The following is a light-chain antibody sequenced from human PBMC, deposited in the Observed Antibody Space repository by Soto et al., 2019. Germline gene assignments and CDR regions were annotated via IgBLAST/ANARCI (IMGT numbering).Light chain of an antibody. CDR3: QQSYSSPTWT. J-gene: IGKJ1*01. Sequence: IQMTQSPASLSASVGDRVTITCEASQSISKSLNWYKQNPGKAPELLIYAASTLQDGVPSRFSGSGSGTDFTLTISSLQPEDFATYYCQQSYSSPTWTFGHGTKVDIK. CDR1: QSISKS. CDR2: AAS. V-gene: IGKV1-39*01.